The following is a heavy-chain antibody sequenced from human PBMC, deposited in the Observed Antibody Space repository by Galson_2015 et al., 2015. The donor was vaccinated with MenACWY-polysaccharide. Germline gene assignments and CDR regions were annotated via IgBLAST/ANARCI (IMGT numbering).Heavy chain of an antibody. D-gene: IGHD2-2*01. Sequence: SLRLSCAASGFTFNSYSMDWVRQAPGKGLEWVSSISSSSSDIYYADSVKGRFTISRDNAKNSLYLQMDSLRVEDTAVYYCVREAGGCRSNSCYFDYWGQGTLVTVSS. CDR1: GFTFNSYS. J-gene: IGHJ4*02. CDR2: ISSSSSDI. V-gene: IGHV3-21*01. CDR3: VREAGGCRSNSCYFDY.